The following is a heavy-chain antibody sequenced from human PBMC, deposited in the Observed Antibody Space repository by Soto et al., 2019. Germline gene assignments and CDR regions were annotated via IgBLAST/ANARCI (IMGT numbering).Heavy chain of an antibody. CDR3: ARGCSGGSCYSGRAFDI. Sequence: PSETLSLTCTVSGGSISSYYWSWIRQPPGKGLEWIGYIYYSGSTNYNPSLKSRVTISVDTSKNQFSLKLSSVTAADTAVYYCARGCSGGSCYSGRAFDIWGQGTMVTVSS. V-gene: IGHV4-59*01. J-gene: IGHJ3*02. D-gene: IGHD2-15*01. CDR2: IYYSGST. CDR1: GGSISSYY.